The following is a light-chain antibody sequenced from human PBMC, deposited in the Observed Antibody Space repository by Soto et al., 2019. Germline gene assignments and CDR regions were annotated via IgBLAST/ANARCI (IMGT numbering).Light chain of an antibody. CDR3: ETWDSNTHV. V-gene: IGLV4-60*02. Sequence: QSVLTQSSSASASLGSSVKLTCTLSSGHSSYIIAWHQQQPGKAPRYLMKLEGSGSYNKGSGVPDRFSGSSSGADRYLTISILHFEDEADYYCETWDSNTHVFGTGTKLTVL. CDR1: SGHSSYI. CDR2: LEGSGSY. J-gene: IGLJ1*01.